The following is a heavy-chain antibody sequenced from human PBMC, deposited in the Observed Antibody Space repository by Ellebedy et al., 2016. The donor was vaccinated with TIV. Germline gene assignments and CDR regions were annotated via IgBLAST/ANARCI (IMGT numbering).Heavy chain of an antibody. D-gene: IGHD3-16*01. CDR3: ARRGSYGDYAVQVNSWFDR. CDR2: IYQDGSTK. CDR1: GFSFRSYW. J-gene: IGHJ5*02. V-gene: IGHV3-7*01. Sequence: PGGSLRLSCVAPGFSFRSYWMSWVRQAPGKGLEWVANIYQDGSTKYYVDSVKGRFTISRDNAKNSLFLQMNSLRVEDTAVYYCARRGSYGDYAVQVNSWFDRWGRGTLVSVSS.